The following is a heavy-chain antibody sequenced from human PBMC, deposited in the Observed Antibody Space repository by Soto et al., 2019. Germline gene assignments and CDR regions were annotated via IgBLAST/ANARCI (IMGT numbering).Heavy chain of an antibody. CDR2: IYTSGSA. V-gene: IGHV4-4*07. D-gene: IGHD6-13*01. Sequence: SETLSLTCTVSGGPISSYYWSWIRQPAGKGLAWIGRIYTSGSANYNPSLKSRVTMSVDTSKNQFSLKLSSVTAADTAVYYCARDRHGSWQVMDVWGQGTTVTVSS. J-gene: IGHJ6*02. CDR3: ARDRHGSWQVMDV. CDR1: GGPISSYY.